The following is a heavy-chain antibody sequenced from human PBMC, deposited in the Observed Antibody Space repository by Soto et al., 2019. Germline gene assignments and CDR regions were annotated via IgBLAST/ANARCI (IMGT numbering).Heavy chain of an antibody. CDR3: VRIRYQLPSSVLWLDP. Sequence: WETLSLTCAVYGGFLSESYWTWIRQPPGKGLEWIGEINHVGGTNYNPSLKSRVTMSVDTSQSQFSLRLISVTAADTAMYFCVRIRYQLPSSVLWLDPWGQGTPVTVSS. D-gene: IGHD3-16*01. J-gene: IGHJ5*02. CDR1: GGFLSESY. V-gene: IGHV4-34*01. CDR2: INHVGGT.